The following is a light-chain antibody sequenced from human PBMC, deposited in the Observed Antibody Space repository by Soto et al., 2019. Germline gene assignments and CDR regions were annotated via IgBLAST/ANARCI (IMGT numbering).Light chain of an antibody. CDR3: EAWDDSLNGPV. Sequence: QSVLTQPPSASGTPGQRVTISCSGSRSNIGRNTANWYQQLPGTAPKLLTYTNIQRPSGVPNRFSGSKSGTSASLAISDLHSEDEGVYFCEAWDDSLNGPVFGGGTKLTVL. CDR2: TNI. J-gene: IGLJ2*01. V-gene: IGLV1-44*01. CDR1: RSNIGRNT.